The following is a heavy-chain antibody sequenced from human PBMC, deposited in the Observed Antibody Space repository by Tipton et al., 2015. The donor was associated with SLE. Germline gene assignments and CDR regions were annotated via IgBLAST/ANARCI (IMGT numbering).Heavy chain of an antibody. D-gene: IGHD6-13*01. V-gene: IGHV4-39*07. CDR2: ISYSGST. Sequence: TLSLTCSVSGASISSSSYYWGWIRQPPGKGLEWIGTISYSGSTYFDPSLKGRLSLSIDTSKNQFSLRLASVTAADTAVYYCANLRKGSSLLVWGQGTLVTVSS. J-gene: IGHJ4*02. CDR1: GASISSSSYY. CDR3: ANLRKGSSLLV.